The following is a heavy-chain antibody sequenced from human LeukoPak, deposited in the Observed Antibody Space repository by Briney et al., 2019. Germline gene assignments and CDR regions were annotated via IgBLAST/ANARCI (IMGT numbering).Heavy chain of an antibody. CDR3: ARDTGYSSSSRGGHFDY. CDR1: GGSISSGDYY. CDR2: IYYSGST. V-gene: IGHV4-30-4*01. D-gene: IGHD6-13*01. J-gene: IGHJ4*02. Sequence: PSGTLSLTCAVSGGSISSGDYYWSWIRQPPGKGLEWIGYIYYSGSTYYNPSLKSRVTISVDTSKNQFSLKLSSVTAADTAVYYCARDTGYSSSSRGGHFDYWGQGTLVTVSS.